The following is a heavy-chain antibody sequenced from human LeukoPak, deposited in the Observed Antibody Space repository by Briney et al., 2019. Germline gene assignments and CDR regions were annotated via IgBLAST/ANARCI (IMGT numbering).Heavy chain of an antibody. CDR2: IYTSGSI. V-gene: IGHV4-4*07. J-gene: IGHJ4*02. CDR3: ARALGYSYGFTFDY. Sequence: PSETLSLTCTDPGGSISSYYWSWFRQPAGKGLEWIGRIYTSGSINYNPSLKSRVTMSVDTSKNQFSLKLSSVTAADTAVYYCARALGYSYGFTFDYWGQGTLVTVSS. CDR1: GGSISSYY. D-gene: IGHD5-18*01.